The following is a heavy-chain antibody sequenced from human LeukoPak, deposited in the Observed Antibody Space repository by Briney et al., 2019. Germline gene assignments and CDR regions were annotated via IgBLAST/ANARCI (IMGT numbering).Heavy chain of an antibody. V-gene: IGHV3-30*03. D-gene: IGHD3-10*01. CDR3: ARDSGWFGEFRTEIDY. J-gene: IGHJ4*02. CDR2: ISYDGSNK. Sequence: PGRSLRLSCAASGFTFSSYGMHWVRQAPGKGLEWVAVISYDGSNKYYADSVKGRFTISRDNSKNTLYLQMNSLRAEDTAVYYCARDSGWFGEFRTEIDYWGQGTLVTVSS. CDR1: GFTFSSYG.